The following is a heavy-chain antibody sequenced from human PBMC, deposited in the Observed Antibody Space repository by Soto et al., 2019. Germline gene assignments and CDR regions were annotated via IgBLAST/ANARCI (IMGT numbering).Heavy chain of an antibody. V-gene: IGHV1-3*01. CDR3: AGANRGSHGGDHAFDI. Sequence: GASVKVSCKASGYTFTSYAMHWVRQAPGQRLEWLGWINAGNGNTKYSQKFQGRVTITRDTSASTVYMELSSLRSEDTAVYYCAGANRGSHGGDHAFDIWGQGTMVTVSS. J-gene: IGHJ3*02. CDR2: INAGNGNT. CDR1: GYTFTSYA. D-gene: IGHD3-16*01.